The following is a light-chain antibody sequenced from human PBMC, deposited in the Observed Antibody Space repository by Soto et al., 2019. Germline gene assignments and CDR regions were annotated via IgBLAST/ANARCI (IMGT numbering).Light chain of an antibody. J-gene: IGKJ2*01. Sequence: DIQMTQSPSTLSASVGDRVTITCRASQNINSWLAWYQQKPGKAPKLLIYKASRLQSGVPSRFSGTESGTEFTLTISSLQPDDFATYYCQQFDSYPYTFGQGTNLEI. CDR1: QNINSW. V-gene: IGKV1-5*03. CDR2: KAS. CDR3: QQFDSYPYT.